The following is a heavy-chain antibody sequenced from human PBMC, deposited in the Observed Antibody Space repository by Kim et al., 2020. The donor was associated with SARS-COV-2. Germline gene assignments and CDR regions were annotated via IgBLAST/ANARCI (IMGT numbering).Heavy chain of an antibody. Sequence: SETLSLTCTVSGYSISSGYYWGWIRQPPGKGLEWIGSIYHSGSTYYNPSLKSRVTISVDTSKNQFSLKLSSVTAADTAVYYCARGVWGYSYGYFDYWGQGTLVTVSS. V-gene: IGHV4-38-2*02. D-gene: IGHD5-18*01. CDR1: GYSISSGYY. CDR3: ARGVWGYSYGYFDY. J-gene: IGHJ4*02. CDR2: IYHSGST.